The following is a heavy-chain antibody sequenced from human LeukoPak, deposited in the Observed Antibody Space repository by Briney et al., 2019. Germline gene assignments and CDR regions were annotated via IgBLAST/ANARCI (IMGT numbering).Heavy chain of an antibody. CDR3: ARRAAFVRRFDY. V-gene: IGHV4-34*01. Sequence: SETLSLTCAVYGGSFSDYYWSWIRQPPGKGLEWIGEINHSGSTNYNPSLKSRVTISVDTSKNQFSLKLSSVTAADTAVYYCARRAAFVRRFDYWGQGTLVTVSS. D-gene: IGHD3-16*01. J-gene: IGHJ4*02. CDR1: GGSFSDYY. CDR2: INHSGST.